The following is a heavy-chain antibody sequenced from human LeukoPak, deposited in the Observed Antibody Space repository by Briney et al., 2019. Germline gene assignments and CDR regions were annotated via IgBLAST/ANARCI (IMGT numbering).Heavy chain of an antibody. Sequence: SETLSLTCTVSGGSISSGGYYWSWIRQHPGKGLEWIGYIYYSGSTYYNPSLKSRVTISVDTSKNQFSLKLSSVTAADTAVYYCARDLDCSGGSYYSNAFDIWGQGTMVTVSS. CDR3: ARDLDCSGGSYYSNAFDI. J-gene: IGHJ3*02. V-gene: IGHV4-31*03. D-gene: IGHD2-15*01. CDR2: IYYSGST. CDR1: GGSISSGGYY.